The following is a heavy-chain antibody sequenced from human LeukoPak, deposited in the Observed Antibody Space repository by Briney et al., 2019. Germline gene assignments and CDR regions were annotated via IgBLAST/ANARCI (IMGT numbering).Heavy chain of an antibody. D-gene: IGHD6-19*01. Sequence: GAPLKISGKGSGSRFTNYWIGWGRPMPGKGVEGMGIIYPGDSDTRYSPSFQGQVTISDDKSISTAYLQWSSLKASGTAMYYCSKLPRIAVAGYWYFDLWGRGTLVTVSS. CDR1: GSRFTNYW. CDR2: IYPGDSDT. V-gene: IGHV5-51*01. CDR3: SKLPRIAVAGYWYFDL. J-gene: IGHJ2*01.